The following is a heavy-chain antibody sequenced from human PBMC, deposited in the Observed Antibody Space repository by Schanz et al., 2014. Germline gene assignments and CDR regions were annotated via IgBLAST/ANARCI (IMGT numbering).Heavy chain of an antibody. CDR1: GGSFSAYY. CDR3: VRVKGEHSGHDYIVY. D-gene: IGHD5-12*01. V-gene: IGHV4-59*10. J-gene: IGHJ4*02. CDR2: IYSNGIS. Sequence: QVQLQQWGAGLTKPSETLSLSCAVYGGSFSAYYWSWIRQPPGKGLEWIGRIYSNGISHYNPSLESRVTMSVDTSKNKFSLNLTPVTPADTAIYYCVRVKGEHSGHDYIVYWGQGIQVTVSP.